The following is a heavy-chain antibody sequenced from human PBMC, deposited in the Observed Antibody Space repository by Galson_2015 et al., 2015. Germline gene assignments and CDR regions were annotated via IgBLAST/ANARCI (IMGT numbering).Heavy chain of an antibody. J-gene: IGHJ4*02. CDR2: ISSTTTYI. V-gene: IGHV3-21*01. D-gene: IGHD3-3*01. CDR3: ARQILDYDFWSGYYPTNFDY. CDR1: EFTFSSYY. Sequence: SLRLSCAASEFTFSSYYMSWVRQAPGKGLEWVSSISSTTTYIYYADSVKGRFTIPRDNAKNSLYLQVNSLGAEDTAVYYCARQILDYDFWSGYYPTNFDYWGQGTLVTVSS.